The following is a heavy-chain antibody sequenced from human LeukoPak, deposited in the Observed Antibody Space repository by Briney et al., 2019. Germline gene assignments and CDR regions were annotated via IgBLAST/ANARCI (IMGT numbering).Heavy chain of an antibody. CDR1: GGSFSGYY. V-gene: IGHV4-34*01. J-gene: IGHJ4*02. CDR3: ARNFVGDSSALY. Sequence: SETLSLTCAVYGGSFSGYYWSWIRQPPGKGRGWIGEINHSGSTNYNPSLKSRVTISVDTSKNQFSLKLSFVTVADTAVYDCARNFVGDSSALYLGQGALVTVSS. CDR2: INHSGST. D-gene: IGHD3-22*01.